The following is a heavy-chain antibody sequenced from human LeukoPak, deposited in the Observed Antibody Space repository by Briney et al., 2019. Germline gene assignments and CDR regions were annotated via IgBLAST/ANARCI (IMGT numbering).Heavy chain of an antibody. J-gene: IGHJ4*02. Sequence: GGSLRLSCAASGFTFSDYYMSWIRQAPGKGLEWVSYISSSGSTIYYADSVKGRFTISRDSAKNSLYLQMSSLRAEDTAVYYCAKTMGAIDHDYWGQGTLVTVSS. D-gene: IGHD1-26*01. CDR3: AKTMGAIDHDY. CDR2: ISSSGSTI. CDR1: GFTFSDYY. V-gene: IGHV3-11*01.